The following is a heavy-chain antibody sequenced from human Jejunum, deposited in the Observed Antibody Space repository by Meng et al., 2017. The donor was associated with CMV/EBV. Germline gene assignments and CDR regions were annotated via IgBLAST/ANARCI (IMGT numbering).Heavy chain of an antibody. J-gene: IGHJ4*02. CDR1: GYTFPSYA. V-gene: IGHV7-4-1*02. CDR3: ARDKIAVAGITGDY. Sequence: VQFGSGLKKPGGSLKVSCKASGYTFPSYAMNWVRQAPGQGLEWMGWINTNTGNPTYAQGFTGRFVFSLDTSVSTAYLQISSLKAEDTAVYYCARDKIAVAGITGDYWGQGTLVTVSS. CDR2: INTNTGNP. D-gene: IGHD6-19*01.